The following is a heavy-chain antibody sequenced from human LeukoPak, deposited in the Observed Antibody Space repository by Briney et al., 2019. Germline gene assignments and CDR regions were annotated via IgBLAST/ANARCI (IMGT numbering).Heavy chain of an antibody. J-gene: IGHJ4*02. V-gene: IGHV1-69*04. CDR1: GGIFNSYA. Sequence: SVKVSCKASGGIFNSYAFSWLRQAPGQGLEWMGRIIPIIGLTSYAQRFQDRVTITADKSTSTAYMELRSLTSADTAVYYCARDGYDDRPFDYWGQGTLVTVSS. CDR3: ARDGYDDRPFDY. CDR2: IIPIIGLT. D-gene: IGHD5-12*01.